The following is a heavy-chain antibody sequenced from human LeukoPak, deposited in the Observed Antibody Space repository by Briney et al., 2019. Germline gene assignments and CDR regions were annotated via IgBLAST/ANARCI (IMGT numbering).Heavy chain of an antibody. CDR2: INHSGST. CDR1: GGSFSGYY. V-gene: IGHV4-34*01. CDR3: ARVGITMVRGPLDY. D-gene: IGHD3-10*01. J-gene: IGHJ4*02. Sequence: PSETLSLTCAVYGGSFSGYYWSWIRQPPGKGLEWIGEINHSGSTNYNPSLKSRVTISVDTSKNQFSLKLSSVTAADTAVYYCARVGITMVRGPLDYWGQGTLVTVSS.